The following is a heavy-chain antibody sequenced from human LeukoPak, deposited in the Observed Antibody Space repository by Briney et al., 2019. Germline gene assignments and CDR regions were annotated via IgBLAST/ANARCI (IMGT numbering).Heavy chain of an antibody. CDR1: GGTFSSYA. CDR3: ARADSSGWTEDY. Sequence: GASVKVSCKASGGTFSSYAISWVRQAPGQGLEWMGIINPSGGSTSYAQKFQGRVTMTRDTSTSTVYMELSSLRSEDTAVYYCARADSSGWTEDYWGQGTLVTVSS. D-gene: IGHD3-22*01. J-gene: IGHJ4*02. V-gene: IGHV1-46*01. CDR2: INPSGGST.